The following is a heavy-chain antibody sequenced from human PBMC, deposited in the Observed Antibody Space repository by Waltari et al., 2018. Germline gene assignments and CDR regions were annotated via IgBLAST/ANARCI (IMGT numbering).Heavy chain of an antibody. CDR2: IYYSGST. Sequence: QVQLQESGPGLVKPSETLSLTCTVPGGSISSYSWSWIRQPPGKGLEWIGYIYYSGSTNYNPSLKSRVTISVDTSKNQFSLKLSSVTAADTAVYYCARGRIAARLDAFDIWGQGTMVTVSS. CDR3: ARGRIAARLDAFDI. CDR1: GGSISSYS. V-gene: IGHV4-59*01. J-gene: IGHJ3*02. D-gene: IGHD6-6*01.